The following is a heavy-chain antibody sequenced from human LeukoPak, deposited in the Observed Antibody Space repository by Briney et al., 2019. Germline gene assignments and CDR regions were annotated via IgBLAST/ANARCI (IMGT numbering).Heavy chain of an antibody. D-gene: IGHD3-16*02. CDR1: SGSFSGYY. V-gene: IGHV4-34*01. J-gene: IGHJ4*02. CDR3: ARGIPDYVWGSYRPNFDY. Sequence: SETLSLTCAVYSGSFSGYYWSWIRQPPGKGLEWIGEINHSGSTNYNPSLKSRVTISVDTSKNQFSLKLSSVTAADTAVYYCARGIPDYVWGSYRPNFDYWGQGTLVTVSS. CDR2: INHSGST.